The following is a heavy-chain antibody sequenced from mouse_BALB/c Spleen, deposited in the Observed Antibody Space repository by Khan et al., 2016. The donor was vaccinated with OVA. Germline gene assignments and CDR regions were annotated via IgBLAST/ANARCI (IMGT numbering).Heavy chain of an antibody. V-gene: IGHV2-4-1*01. J-gene: IGHJ3*01. Sequence: QVQLKQSGPGLVQPSQSLSVTCTVSGFSLTTYGIHWVRQSPGKGLEWLGVIWSGGTTDYNAAFISRLNITKDNSKSQVFFKMNSLQPDDTAIYYCARNSYMDDCTYWGQGTLVTVSA. CDR2: IWSGGTT. CDR3: ARNSYMDDCTY. D-gene: IGHD2-14*01. CDR1: GFSLTTYG.